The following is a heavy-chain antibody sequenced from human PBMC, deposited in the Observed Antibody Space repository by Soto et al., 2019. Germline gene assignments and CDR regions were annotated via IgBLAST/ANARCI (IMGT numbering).Heavy chain of an antibody. CDR1: GGTFSSYA. Sequence: GASVKVSCKASGGTFSSYAISWVRQAPGQGLEWMGGIIPIFGTANYAQKFQGRVTITADESTSTAYMELSSLRSEDTAVYYCGTSITIFGVVISPDYYYGMDVWGQGTTVTVSS. CDR3: GTSITIFGVVISPDYYYGMDV. D-gene: IGHD3-3*01. V-gene: IGHV1-69*13. J-gene: IGHJ6*02. CDR2: IIPIFGTA.